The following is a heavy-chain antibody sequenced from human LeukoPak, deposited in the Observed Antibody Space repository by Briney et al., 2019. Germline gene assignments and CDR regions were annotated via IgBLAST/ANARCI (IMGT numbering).Heavy chain of an antibody. J-gene: IGHJ4*02. CDR2: ISAYNGNT. Sequence: ASVKVSCKASGYTFTSYGINWVRQAPGQGLEWMGWISAYNGNTNYAQRLQGRGTMTTDTSTSTAYMELRSLRSDDTAVYYCARDFDQYSGRFGGFGHDFWGQGTLVTVSS. CDR3: ARDFDQYSGRFGGFGHDF. V-gene: IGHV1-18*01. D-gene: IGHD1-26*01. CDR1: GYTFTSYG.